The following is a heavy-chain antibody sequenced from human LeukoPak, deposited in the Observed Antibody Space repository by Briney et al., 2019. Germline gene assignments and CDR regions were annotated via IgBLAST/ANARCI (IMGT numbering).Heavy chain of an antibody. CDR2: IRSDGSNK. J-gene: IGHJ6*03. Sequence: CXGYGFIFSSYGMQWVRQAPGKGLEGMAFIRSDGSNKYYADSVKGRFTISRDNSKNTLYLQMNSLRAEDTAVYYCAKDXKYYDYVWGSYRSISYYYYMDVWGKGTTVTVSS. CDR1: GFIFSSYG. CDR3: AKDXKYYDYVWGSYRSISYYYYMDV. V-gene: IGHV3-30*02. D-gene: IGHD3-16*02.